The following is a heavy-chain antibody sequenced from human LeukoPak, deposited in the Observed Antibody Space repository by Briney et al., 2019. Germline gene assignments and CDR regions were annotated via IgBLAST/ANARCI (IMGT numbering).Heavy chain of an antibody. J-gene: IGHJ6*02. CDR2: ISWNSGSI. V-gene: IGHV3-9*01. CDR3: AKDSFRGFDGMDV. D-gene: IGHD3-10*01. Sequence: GGSLRLSCVASGFTFDDYAMHWVRQAPGKGLEWVAGISWNSGSIGYGDSVKGRFTISRDNAKNSLYLQMNSLRAEDTALYYCAKDSFRGFDGMDVWGQGTTVTVSS. CDR1: GFTFDDYA.